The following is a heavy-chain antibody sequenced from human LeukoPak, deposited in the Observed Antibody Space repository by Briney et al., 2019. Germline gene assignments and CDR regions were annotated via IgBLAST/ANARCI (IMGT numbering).Heavy chain of an antibody. CDR2: IYYSGST. Sequence: PSETLSLTCTVSGGSISSSSYYWGWIRQPPGKGLEWIGSIYYSGSTYYNPSLKSRVTISVDTSMNQFSLKLSSVTAADTAVYYCASLTTVTRRPLFDYWGQGTLVTVSS. V-gene: IGHV4-39*01. J-gene: IGHJ4*02. CDR3: ASLTTVTRRPLFDY. CDR1: GGSISSSSYY. D-gene: IGHD4-17*01.